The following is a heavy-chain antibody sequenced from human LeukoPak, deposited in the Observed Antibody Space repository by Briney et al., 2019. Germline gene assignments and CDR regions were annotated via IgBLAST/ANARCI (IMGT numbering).Heavy chain of an antibody. V-gene: IGHV3-23*01. CDR3: AGTSSSWYYYYYMDV. Sequence: PGGSLRLSCAASGFPLRSYGMSWVRQAPGKGLEWVSAISAGAVSTYYADSVKGRFTISRDNSKNTLYLQMNSLRAEDTAVYYCAGTSSSWYYYYYMDVWGKGTTVTISS. J-gene: IGHJ6*03. CDR1: GFPLRSYG. D-gene: IGHD6-13*01. CDR2: ISAGAVST.